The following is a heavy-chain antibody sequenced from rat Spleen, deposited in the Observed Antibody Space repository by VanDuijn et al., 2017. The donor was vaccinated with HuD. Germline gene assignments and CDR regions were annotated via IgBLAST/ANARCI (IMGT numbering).Heavy chain of an antibody. D-gene: IGHD1-9*01. CDR2: IWGDGST. V-gene: IGHV2-13*01. Sequence: QVQLKESGPGLVQPSQTLSLTCTVSGFSLISYSVNWVRQPPGKGLEWMGGIWGDGSTNYNSALKYRLNISRDTSKSQVFLKMNSLQPEDTGTYYCARQTYYGYYYVMDAWGQGASVTVSS. CDR3: ARQTYYGYYYVMDA. CDR1: GFSLISYS. J-gene: IGHJ4*01.